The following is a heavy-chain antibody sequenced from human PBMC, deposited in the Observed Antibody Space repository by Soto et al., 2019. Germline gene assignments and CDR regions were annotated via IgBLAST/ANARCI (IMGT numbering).Heavy chain of an antibody. D-gene: IGHD1-26*01. CDR2: IYYSGST. Sequence: PSETLSLTCTVSGGSISSYYWSWIRQPPGKGLEWIGYIYYSGSTNYNPSLKSRVTISVDTSKNQFSLKLSSVTAADTAVYYCARIVQGRPLYYYYYYMDVWGKGTTVTVSS. J-gene: IGHJ6*03. CDR1: GGSISSYY. CDR3: ARIVQGRPLYYYYYYMDV. V-gene: IGHV4-59*08.